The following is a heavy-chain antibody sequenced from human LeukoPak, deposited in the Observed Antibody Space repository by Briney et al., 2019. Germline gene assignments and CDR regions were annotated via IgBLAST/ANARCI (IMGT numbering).Heavy chain of an antibody. CDR1: GFKFDDYG. D-gene: IGHD4-23*01. Sequence: PGRSLRLSCATSGFKFDDYGMHWVRQAPRKGLEWVSGISWNGAIMVYADSVKGRFTISRDNAKSSLYLQMNSLRAEDTALYYFAKDISIGGFAAGYFSGMTPGAKGPRSPSP. V-gene: IGHV3-9*01. J-gene: IGHJ6*02. CDR3: AKDISIGGFAAGYFSGMTP. CDR2: ISWNGAIM.